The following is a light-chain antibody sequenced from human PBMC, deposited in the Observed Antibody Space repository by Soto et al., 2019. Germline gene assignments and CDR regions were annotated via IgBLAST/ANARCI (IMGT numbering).Light chain of an antibody. J-gene: IGKJ1*01. Sequence: ILLPQSPASLSLSPGERLTLSWRASQSVRVYLAWYQQTPGQPPRLLIYYASNRADGSPARFSGSGSGADFILTISGLEPEDFSVYYCQQYNNWCPETFGQGTKVDIK. CDR3: QQYNNWCPET. CDR2: YAS. CDR1: QSVRVY. V-gene: IGKV3-11*01.